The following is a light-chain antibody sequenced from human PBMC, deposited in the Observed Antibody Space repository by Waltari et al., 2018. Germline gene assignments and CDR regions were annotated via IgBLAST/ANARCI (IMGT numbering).Light chain of an antibody. Sequence: QWYQQKPGQAPVLVIHYDTDRPSGIPERFSGSKSGNTATLTISRVEAGDEADYYCQVSDSRTAHSYVFGTGTTVTVL. CDR2: YDT. J-gene: IGLJ1*01. CDR3: QVSDSRTAHSYV. V-gene: IGLV3-21*04.